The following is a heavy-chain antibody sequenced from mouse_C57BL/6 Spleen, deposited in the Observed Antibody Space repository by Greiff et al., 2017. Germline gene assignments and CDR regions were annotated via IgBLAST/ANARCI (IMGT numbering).Heavy chain of an antibody. Sequence: EVKLVESGPGLVKPSQSLSLTCSVTGYSITSGYYWNWIRQFPGNKLEWMGYISYDGSNNYNPSLKNRISITRDTSKNQFFLKLNSVTTEDTATYYCARENYYYGSMDYWGQGTTLTVSS. D-gene: IGHD1-1*01. CDR2: ISYDGSN. V-gene: IGHV3-6*01. CDR3: ARENYYYGSMDY. CDR1: GYSITSGYY. J-gene: IGHJ2*01.